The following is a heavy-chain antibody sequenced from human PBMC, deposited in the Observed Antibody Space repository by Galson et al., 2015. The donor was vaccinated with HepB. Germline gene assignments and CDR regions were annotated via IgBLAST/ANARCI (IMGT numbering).Heavy chain of an antibody. CDR2: IKQDGSEK. D-gene: IGHD2-15*01. V-gene: IGHV3-7*03. Sequence: SLRLSCAASGFTFSSYWMSWVRQAPGKGLEWVANIKQDGSEKYYVDSVKGRFTISRDNAKNSLYLQMNSLRAEDTAVYYCARDGYCIGGSCTHGRGGIDYWGPATLGTVSS. J-gene: IGHJ4*02. CDR3: ARDGYCIGGSCTHGRGGIDY. CDR1: GFTFSSYW.